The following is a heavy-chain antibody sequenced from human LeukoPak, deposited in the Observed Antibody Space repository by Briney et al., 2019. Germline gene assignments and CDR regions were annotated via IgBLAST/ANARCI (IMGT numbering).Heavy chain of an antibody. Sequence: PGGSLRLSCAASGFTFSSYWMSWVRQAPGKGLEWVGNIKQDGSEKYYADSVKGRFTISRDNAKNSLYLQMNSLRAEDTAVYYCAKRDYYDSSGYFPLFDYWGQGTLVTVSS. CDR3: AKRDYYDSSGYFPLFDY. J-gene: IGHJ4*02. CDR2: IKQDGSEK. V-gene: IGHV3-7*03. D-gene: IGHD3-22*01. CDR1: GFTFSSYW.